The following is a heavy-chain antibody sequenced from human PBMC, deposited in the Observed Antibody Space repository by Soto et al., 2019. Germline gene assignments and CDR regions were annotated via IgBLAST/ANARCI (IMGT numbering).Heavy chain of an antibody. Sequence: EVQLLESGGGLVQPGGSLRLSCAASGFTFNNYAMSWVRQAPGKGLQWVSGISGSDGNTYYADSVKGRFTISRDNSKNTLYLQMNSLRVEDTAVYYCAKEGLDLQSRRGWVDSWGQGTLLTVSS. CDR3: AKEGLDLQSRRGWVDS. J-gene: IGHJ4*02. CDR1: GFTFNNYA. CDR2: ISGSDGNT. V-gene: IGHV3-23*01. D-gene: IGHD6-19*01.